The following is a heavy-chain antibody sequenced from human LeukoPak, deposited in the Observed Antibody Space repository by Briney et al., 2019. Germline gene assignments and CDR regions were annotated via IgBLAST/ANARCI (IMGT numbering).Heavy chain of an antibody. D-gene: IGHD2-8*01. Sequence: GGSLRLSCAVSGFTFSSYAMSWVRQAPGQGLEWVSVISDSGDYTSYADSVRGRFTISRDNSRNTLYLQMISQRPEDTAVYYCAKDTSIGKYCTNGVCSPFDYWGQGTQVTVSS. CDR2: ISDSGDYT. V-gene: IGHV3-23*01. CDR1: GFTFSSYA. CDR3: AKDTSIGKYCTNGVCSPFDY. J-gene: IGHJ4*02.